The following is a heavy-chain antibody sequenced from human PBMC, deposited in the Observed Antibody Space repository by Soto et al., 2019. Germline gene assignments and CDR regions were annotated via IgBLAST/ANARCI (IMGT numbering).Heavy chain of an antibody. CDR1: GGSISRSSYY. CDR2: IYYSGST. J-gene: IGHJ5*01. Sequence: SETLSLTCSVSGGSISRSSYYWGWIRQPPGKGLEWIGSIYYSGSTYYNPSLKSRVTISVDTSNNQLSLQLNSVTPDDTAVYYCARLIGNSWLDSWGQGTLVTSPQ. V-gene: IGHV4-39*01. CDR3: ARLIGNSWLDS.